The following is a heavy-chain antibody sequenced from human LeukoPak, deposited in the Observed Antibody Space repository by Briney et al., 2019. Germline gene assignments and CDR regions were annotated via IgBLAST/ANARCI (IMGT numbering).Heavy chain of an antibody. CDR3: ARSFLSIAAAATDY. D-gene: IGHD6-13*01. Sequence: PGGSLRLSCVASGFTFSSYSMNWVRQAPGKGLEWVSSISSSSSYIYYADSVKGRFTISRDNAKNSLYLQMNGLRAEDTAVYYCARSFLSIAAAATDYWGQGTLVTVSS. CDR1: GFTFSSYS. J-gene: IGHJ4*02. V-gene: IGHV3-21*01. CDR2: ISSSSSYI.